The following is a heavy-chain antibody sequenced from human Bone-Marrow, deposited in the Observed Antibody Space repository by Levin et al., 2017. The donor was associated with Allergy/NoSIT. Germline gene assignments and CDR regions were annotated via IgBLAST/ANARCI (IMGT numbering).Heavy chain of an antibody. V-gene: IGHV1-18*01. CDR3: ARDQVTTHYYYDGMDV. Sequence: ASVKVSCKASGYTFTNYGFSWVRQAPGQGLEWMGWISAYSGNTNYAQKLQGRVTMTTDTSTSTAYMEMRSLRSDDTAVYYGARDQVTTHYYYDGMDVWGQGTTVTVSS. J-gene: IGHJ6*02. CDR1: GYTFTNYG. CDR2: ISAYSGNT. D-gene: IGHD4-17*01.